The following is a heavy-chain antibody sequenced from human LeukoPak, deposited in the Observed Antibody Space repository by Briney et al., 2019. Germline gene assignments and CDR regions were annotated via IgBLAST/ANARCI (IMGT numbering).Heavy chain of an antibody. Sequence: ASVKVSCKASGYTFTSYAMHWVRQAPGQRLEWMGWISAYNGNTNYAQKLQGRVTMTTDTSTSTAYMELRSLRSDDTAVYYCATSYGYNYDYCYGMDVWGQGTTVTVSS. D-gene: IGHD5-24*01. V-gene: IGHV1-18*01. J-gene: IGHJ6*02. CDR2: ISAYNGNT. CDR3: ATSYGYNYDYCYGMDV. CDR1: GYTFTSYA.